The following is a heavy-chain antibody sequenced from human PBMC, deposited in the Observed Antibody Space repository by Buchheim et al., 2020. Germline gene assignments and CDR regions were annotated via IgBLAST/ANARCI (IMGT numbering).Heavy chain of an antibody. J-gene: IGHJ6*02. CDR2: IWYDGSKE. CDR3: ARDGPSSVYYGMDV. D-gene: IGHD2/OR15-2a*01. CDR1: GFTFRSFG. Sequence: QVQLVESGGGVVQSGRSLRLSCAASGFTFRSFGMHWVRQAPGKGLEWVAIIWYDGSKEYYADSVKGRFTMSRDNSKNTLYLQMNSLSAEDTAVCYCARDGPSSVYYGMDVWGQGTT. V-gene: IGHV3-33*01.